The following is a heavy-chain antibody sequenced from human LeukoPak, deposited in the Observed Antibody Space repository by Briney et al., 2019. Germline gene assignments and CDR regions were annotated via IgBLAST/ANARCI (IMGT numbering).Heavy chain of an antibody. V-gene: IGHV3-74*01. CDR2: INTGGSST. CDR3: ARSNQADDY. D-gene: IGHD1-14*01. Sequence: PGRSLRLSCAASGFTFSSYWMHWVRQVPGKGLVWVARINTGGSSTTYADSLKGRFTISRDNAKNMLYLQMDSLRDEDTGVYYCARSNQADDYWGQGTLVTVSS. J-gene: IGHJ4*02. CDR1: GFTFSSYW.